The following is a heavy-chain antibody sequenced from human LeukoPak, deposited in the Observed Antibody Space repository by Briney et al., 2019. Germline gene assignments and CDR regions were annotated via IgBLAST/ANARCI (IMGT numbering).Heavy chain of an antibody. V-gene: IGHV3-7*01. J-gene: IGHJ4*02. CDR1: GFTFSTFA. D-gene: IGHD3-10*01. CDR3: ARGDYFASGSYSDS. CDR2: MKQDGSQK. Sequence: GGSRRLSCAASGFTFSTFAMSWVRQAPGKGLEWVANMKQDGSQKYYVDSVKGRFTISRDNVQNSLYLQMNSLRAEDTAVYYCARGDYFASGSYSDSWGRGILVTVSS.